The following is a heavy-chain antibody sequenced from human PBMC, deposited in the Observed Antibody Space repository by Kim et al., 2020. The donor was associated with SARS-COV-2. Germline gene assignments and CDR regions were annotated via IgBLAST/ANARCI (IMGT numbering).Heavy chain of an antibody. CDR1: EFSFSGYW. CDR3: ARGGSRYFDL. Sequence: GGSLRLSCAASEFSFSGYWMSWVRQAPGKGPEWVAKIKQDGSEKYYVDSVKGRLTISRANTKNSLFLQMHSLRAEDTAVYYCARGGSRYFDLWGGGTLVT. V-gene: IGHV3-7*01. D-gene: IGHD3-10*01. CDR2: IKQDGSEK. J-gene: IGHJ2*01.